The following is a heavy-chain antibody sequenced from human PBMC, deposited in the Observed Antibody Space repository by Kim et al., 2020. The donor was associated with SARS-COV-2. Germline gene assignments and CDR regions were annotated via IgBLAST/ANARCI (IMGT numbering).Heavy chain of an antibody. J-gene: IGHJ6*02. CDR3: ARDLFVVPAAMPGDPYYYYGMDV. CDR1: GGSISSYY. V-gene: IGHV4-4*07. Sequence: PLSLPFPVSGGSISSYYWSWIRQPAGKGLEWIGRIYTSGSTNYNPSLKSRVTMSVDTSKNQFSLKLSSVTAADTAVYYCARDLFVVPAAMPGDPYYYYGMDVWGQGTTVTVSS. CDR2: IYTSGST. D-gene: IGHD2-2*01.